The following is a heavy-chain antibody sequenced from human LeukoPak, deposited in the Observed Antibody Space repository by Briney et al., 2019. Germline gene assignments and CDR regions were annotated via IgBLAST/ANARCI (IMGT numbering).Heavy chain of an antibody. V-gene: IGHV1-2*02. CDR3: ARDWYYYGSGSSPMDV. Sequence: GASVKVSCKASSYTFTSYGISWVRQAPGQGLEWMGWINPNSGGTNYAQKFQGRVTMTRDTSISTAYMELSRLRSDDTAVYYCARDWYYYGSGSSPMDVWGKGTTVTISS. J-gene: IGHJ6*04. D-gene: IGHD3-10*01. CDR1: SYTFTSYG. CDR2: INPNSGGT.